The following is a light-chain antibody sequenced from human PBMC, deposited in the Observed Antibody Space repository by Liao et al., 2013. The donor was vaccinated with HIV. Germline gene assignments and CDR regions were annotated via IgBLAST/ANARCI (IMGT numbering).Light chain of an antibody. CDR1: TLGKNP. CDR2: QDT. V-gene: IGLV3-1*01. CDR3: QAWDFSTSFV. Sequence: SHELSQPPSVSVSPGQTASITCSGNTLGKNPTSWYQQKPGQSPALVIYQDTKRPSGIPERFSGSKSGNTATLTIRGTQTMDEADYFCQAWDFSTSFVFGTGTRVAVL. J-gene: IGLJ1*01.